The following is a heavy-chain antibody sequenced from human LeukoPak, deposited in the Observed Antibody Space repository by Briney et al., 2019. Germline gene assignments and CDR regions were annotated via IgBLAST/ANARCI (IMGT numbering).Heavy chain of an antibody. V-gene: IGHV3-9*01. CDR1: GFTFEDHA. CDR2: ISWNSDTI. Sequence: PGGSLRLSCAASGFTFEDHAMHWVRQAPGKGLEWLSCISWNSDTIAYADSVKGRFTISRDNAKNSLYLQMSSLRAEDTALYYCASRSSVAASGPGWGQGTLVTVSS. J-gene: IGHJ4*02. D-gene: IGHD2-15*01. CDR3: ASRSSVAASGPG.